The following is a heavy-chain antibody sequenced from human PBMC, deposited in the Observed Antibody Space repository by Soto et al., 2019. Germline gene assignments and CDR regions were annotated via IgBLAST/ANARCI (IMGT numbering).Heavy chain of an antibody. CDR3: ATGSPVGIAAAGGNLSVGYGMDV. CDR2: FDPEDGET. D-gene: IGHD6-13*01. J-gene: IGHJ6*02. V-gene: IGHV1-24*01. Sequence: ASVKVSCEVSEYTITALSMHWVRQAPGKGLEWMGGFDPEDGETIYAQKFQGRVTMNEDTSTDTAYLELSSLRSEETAVYYCATGSPVGIAAAGGNLSVGYGMDVWGQGTTVTVSS. CDR1: EYTITALS.